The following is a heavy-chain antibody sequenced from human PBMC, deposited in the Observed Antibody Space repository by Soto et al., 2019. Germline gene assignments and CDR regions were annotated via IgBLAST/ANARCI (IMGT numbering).Heavy chain of an antibody. J-gene: IGHJ6*02. CDR1: GGSISSSSYY. V-gene: IGHV4-39*01. Sequence: SETLSLTCTVSGGSISSSSYYWVWIRQPPGKGLEWIGSIYYSGSTYYNPSLKSRVTISVDTSKNQFSLKLSSVTAADTAVYYCARTLGYDFWSGYYTYAEYYYYGMDVWGQGTTVTVSS. CDR3: ARTLGYDFWSGYYTYAEYYYYGMDV. CDR2: IYYSGST. D-gene: IGHD3-3*01.